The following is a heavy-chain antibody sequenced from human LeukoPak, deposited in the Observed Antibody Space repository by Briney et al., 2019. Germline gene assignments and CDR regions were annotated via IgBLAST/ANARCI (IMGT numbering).Heavy chain of an antibody. V-gene: IGHV3-53*01. Sequence: GGSLRLSCAASGFTVNTNYMSWVRQAPGKGLERVSVIYTGGSTYYADSVRGRFTISRDNSKNTLYLQMNSLRAEDTAVYYCAKDRGRGDYTSSWYIFDAFDIWGQGTKVTVSS. CDR3: AKDRGRGDYTSSWYIFDAFDI. CDR2: IYTGGST. J-gene: IGHJ3*02. D-gene: IGHD6-13*01. CDR1: GFTVNTNY.